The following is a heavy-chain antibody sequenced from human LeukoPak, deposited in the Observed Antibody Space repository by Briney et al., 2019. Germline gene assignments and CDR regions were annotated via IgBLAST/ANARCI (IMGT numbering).Heavy chain of an antibody. V-gene: IGHV3-23*01. CDR2: ISGSGGST. D-gene: IGHD6-19*01. CDR1: GFTFSSYA. Sequence: PGGSLRLSCAASGFTFSSYAMSWARQAPGKGLEWVSAISGSGGSTYYADSVKGRFTISRDNSKNTLYLQMNSLRAEDTAVYYCAKPDSSGWLFTVEYYFDYWGQGTLVTVSS. J-gene: IGHJ4*02. CDR3: AKPDSSGWLFTVEYYFDY.